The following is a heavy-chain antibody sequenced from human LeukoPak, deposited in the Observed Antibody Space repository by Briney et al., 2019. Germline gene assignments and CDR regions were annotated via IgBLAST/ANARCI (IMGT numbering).Heavy chain of an antibody. Sequence: SETLSLTCTVSGGSMSPHFWSWVRQPPGKGLEWIGYVYTNDGSTKYNPSLKSRVTMSVDTSKNQISLKLSSVTAADTAIYYCARRQTYFDYWGQGTLVTVSS. CDR2: VYTNDGST. V-gene: IGHV4-4*09. J-gene: IGHJ4*02. CDR1: GGSMSPHF. CDR3: ARRQTYFDY.